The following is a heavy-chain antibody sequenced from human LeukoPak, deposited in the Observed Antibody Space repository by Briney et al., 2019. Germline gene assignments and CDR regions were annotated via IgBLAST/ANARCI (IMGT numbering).Heavy chain of an antibody. D-gene: IGHD2-15*01. V-gene: IGHV3-23*01. Sequence: SCKASGYTFTSYATSWVRQAPGKGLEWVSAISGSGGSTYYADSVKGRFTNSRDNSKNTLYLQMNSLRAEDTAVYYCATCSGGRCYPFDYWGQGTLVTVSS. CDR1: GYTFTSYA. CDR2: ISGSGGST. J-gene: IGHJ4*02. CDR3: ATCSGGRCYPFDY.